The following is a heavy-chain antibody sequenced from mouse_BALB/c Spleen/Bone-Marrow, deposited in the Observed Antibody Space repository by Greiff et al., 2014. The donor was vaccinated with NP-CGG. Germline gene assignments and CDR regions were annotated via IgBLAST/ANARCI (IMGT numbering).Heavy chain of an antibody. CDR2: ILPSIGRK. J-gene: IGHJ1*01. Sequence: VQLQQSGSELRSPGASVKLSCKDFDSEVFPIAYMCWVRQKPGHGFEWIGDILPSIGRKIYGEKFEDKATLDADTVSNTDYLELNSLTPEVSSIYYCARNGNSLVYFDVWGAGTTVTVS. V-gene: IGHV15-2*02. CDR3: ARNGNSLVYFDV. D-gene: IGHD2-1*01. CDR1: DSEVFPIAY.